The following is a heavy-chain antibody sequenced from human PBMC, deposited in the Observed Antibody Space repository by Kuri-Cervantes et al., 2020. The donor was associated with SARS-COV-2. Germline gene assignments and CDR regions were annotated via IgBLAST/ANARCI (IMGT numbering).Heavy chain of an antibody. V-gene: IGHV3-73*01. Sequence: GGSLRLSCEVSGFLFSASAIHWVRQASGKGLEWVGRIRGKANNYATAYVASVKGRFTISRDNSKNTLYLQMNSLRAEDTAVYYCARGPNYYYMDVWGKGTTVTVSS. J-gene: IGHJ6*03. CDR1: GFLFSASA. CDR3: ARGPNYYYMDV. CDR2: IRGKANNYAT.